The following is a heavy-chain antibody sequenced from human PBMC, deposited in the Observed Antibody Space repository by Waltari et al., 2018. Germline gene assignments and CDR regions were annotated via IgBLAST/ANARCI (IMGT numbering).Heavy chain of an antibody. CDR3: ARRDYGDYEDY. CDR2: INHSGST. CDR1: GGSFSGYY. Sequence: QVQLQQWGAGLLKPSETLSLTCAVYGGSFSGYYWSWIRQPPGKGLEWIGEINHSGSTNSNPSLKSRVTISVDTSKNQFSLKLSSVTAADTAVYYCARRDYGDYEDYWGQGTLVIVSS. D-gene: IGHD4-17*01. J-gene: IGHJ4*02. V-gene: IGHV4-34*01.